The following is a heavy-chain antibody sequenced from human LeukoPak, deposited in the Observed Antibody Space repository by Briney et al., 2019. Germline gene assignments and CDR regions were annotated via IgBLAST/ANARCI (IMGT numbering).Heavy chain of an antibody. CDR2: IGGTGEDT. V-gene: IGHV3-23*01. CDR3: AKDGVSYNRRWDWFDP. CDR1: GFIFGSYD. D-gene: IGHD3-10*01. Sequence: GGSLRLSCAASGFIFGSYDMNWVRQPPGKGLEWVSSIGGTGEDTYYADSVKGRFTISRDNSKNTLYLQLSSLRAEDTAIYYCAKDGVSYNRRWDWFDPWGQGTPLTVSS. J-gene: IGHJ5*02.